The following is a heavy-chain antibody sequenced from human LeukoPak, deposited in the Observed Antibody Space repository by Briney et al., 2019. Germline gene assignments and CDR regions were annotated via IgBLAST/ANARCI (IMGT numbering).Heavy chain of an antibody. CDR3: ARTYAYDATGDRGH. CDR1: GFTFSSYW. CDR2: INQDQNEI. D-gene: IGHD3-16*01. J-gene: IGHJ4*02. V-gene: IGHV3-7*01. Sequence: GGSLRLSCAASGFTFSSYWMTWVRQAPGKGLEWVASINQDQNEIHYVDSVRGRFTISRDNAKNSLYLQMNSLRAEDTAVYYCARTYAYDATGDRGHWGQGTLVTVSS.